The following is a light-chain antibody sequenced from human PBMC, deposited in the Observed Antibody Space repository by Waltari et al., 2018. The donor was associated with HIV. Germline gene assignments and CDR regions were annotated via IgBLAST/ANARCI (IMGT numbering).Light chain of an antibody. V-gene: IGLV2-8*01. CDR1: SNDVGRYDF. J-gene: IGLJ2*01. CDR2: EVT. Sequence: QSALTQPPSASGPPGQSVTISCTGTSNDVGRYDFVSWYQLRPGNVPKLIIYEVTKRPSGVAVRFSGSKSGNTSSLTVSVLQNDDEADYYCSSYAANNTFVIFGGGTKLTVL. CDR3: SSYAANNTFVI.